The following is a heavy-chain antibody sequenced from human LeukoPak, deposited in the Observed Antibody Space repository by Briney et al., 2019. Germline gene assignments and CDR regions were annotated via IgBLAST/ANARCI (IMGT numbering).Heavy chain of an antibody. V-gene: IGHV1-18*01. Sequence: ASVKVSCKAPGYTFTDYGISWVRQAPGQGLEWMGWISGYNGNTNYAQRLQDRLTMTTDTSTNTAYMDLRSLRSDDTAVYYCARDGAWGYCNADRCDLTDYWGQGTLVTVSS. CDR1: GYTFTDYG. D-gene: IGHD2/OR15-2a*01. CDR3: ARDGAWGYCNADRCDLTDY. J-gene: IGHJ4*02. CDR2: ISGYNGNT.